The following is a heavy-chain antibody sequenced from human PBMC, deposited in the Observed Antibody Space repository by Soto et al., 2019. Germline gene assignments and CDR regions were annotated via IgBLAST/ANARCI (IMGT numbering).Heavy chain of an antibody. D-gene: IGHD6-19*01. CDR1: GGTFSSYA. J-gene: IGHJ4*02. V-gene: IGHV1-69*13. CDR3: ARAGRYSSGWYWGFDY. CDR2: IIPIFGTA. Sequence: SVKVSCKASGGTFSSYAISWVRQAPGQGLEWMGGIIPIFGTANYAQKFQGRVTITADESTSTAYMELSSLRSEDTAVYYCARAGRYSSGWYWGFDYWGQGTLVTVSS.